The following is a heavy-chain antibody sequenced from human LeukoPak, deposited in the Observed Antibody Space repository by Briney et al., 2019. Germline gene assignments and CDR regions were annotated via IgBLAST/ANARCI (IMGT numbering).Heavy chain of an antibody. CDR3: ARKVPETPGYYFDY. CDR1: GGSISSSNW. CDR2: IYHSGST. J-gene: IGHJ4*02. V-gene: IGHV4-4*02. Sequence: SETLSLTCAVSGGSISSSNWWSWVRQPPGKGLEWIGEIYHSGSTNYNPSLKSRVTISVDKSKNQFSLKLSSVTAADTAVYYCARKVPETPGYYFDYWGQGTLVTVSS.